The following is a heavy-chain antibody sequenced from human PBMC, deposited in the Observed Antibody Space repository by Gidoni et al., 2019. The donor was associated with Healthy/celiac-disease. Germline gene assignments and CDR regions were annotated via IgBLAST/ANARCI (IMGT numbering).Heavy chain of an antibody. CDR2: ISGSGGST. CDR3: AKDRRKDDSSGYYQRGWYFDL. V-gene: IGHV3-23*01. D-gene: IGHD3-22*01. J-gene: IGHJ2*01. Sequence: EVQLLESGGGLVQPGGSLRLSCAASGFTFSSYAMSWVRQAPGKGLEWVSAISGSGGSTYYADSVKGRFTISRDNSKNTLYLQMNSLRAEDTAVYYCAKDRRKDDSSGYYQRGWYFDLWGRGTLVTVSS. CDR1: GFTFSSYA.